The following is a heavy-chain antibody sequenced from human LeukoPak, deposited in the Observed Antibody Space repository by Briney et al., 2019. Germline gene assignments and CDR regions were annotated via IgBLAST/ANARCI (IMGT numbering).Heavy chain of an antibody. Sequence: GGSLRLSCAASGFTFSSYSMNWVRQAPGKGLEWVSSISSSSSYIYYADSVKGRFTISRDNAKNSLYLQMNSLRAEDTAVYYCARPRPSVIPNDAFDIWGQGTMVTVSS. D-gene: IGHD3-22*01. CDR2: ISSSSSYI. CDR1: GFTFSSYS. CDR3: ARPRPSVIPNDAFDI. V-gene: IGHV3-21*01. J-gene: IGHJ3*02.